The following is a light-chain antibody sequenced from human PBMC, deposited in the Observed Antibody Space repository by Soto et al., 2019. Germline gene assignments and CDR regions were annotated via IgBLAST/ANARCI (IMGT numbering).Light chain of an antibody. J-gene: IGKJ5*01. CDR1: QSVSYN. CDR3: QHRSEWPVS. V-gene: IGKV3-15*01. Sequence: EIVMTQSPATLSVSPGERATLSCRASQSVSYNLAWYQHKPGQAPRLLIYGPSTRATGIPARFSGSGSGTEFTLTISSLQSEDFALYYCQHRSEWPVSFGQGTRLEIK. CDR2: GPS.